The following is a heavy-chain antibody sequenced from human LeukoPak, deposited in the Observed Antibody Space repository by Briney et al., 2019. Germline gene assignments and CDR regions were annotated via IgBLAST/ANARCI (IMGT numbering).Heavy chain of an antibody. CDR1: GFTFSTCG. J-gene: IGHJ4*02. CDR2: IRYGGSDI. CDR3: ATVPAGHYFDY. V-gene: IGHV3-30*02. Sequence: GGSLRLSCAASGFTFSTCGMHWVRQAPGKGLEWVAFIRYGGSDIYYGDSVKGRFTISRDNSKNTLYLQMNSLRGEDTAVYYCATVPAGHYFDYWGQGTLVIVSS. D-gene: IGHD2-2*01.